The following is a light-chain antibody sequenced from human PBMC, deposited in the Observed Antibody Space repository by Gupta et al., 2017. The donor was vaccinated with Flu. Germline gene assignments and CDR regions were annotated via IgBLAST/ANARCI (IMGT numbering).Light chain of an antibody. CDR1: QSVLYSSNNKNY. V-gene: IGKV4-1*01. Sequence: TVMTQSPDSLAVSLGERATINCKSSQSVLYSSNNKNYLAWYQQKPGQPPKLLIYWASTRESGVPDRFSGSGSGTDFTLTISSLQAEDVAVYYCQQYYSTPHTFGQGTKLEIK. CDR2: WAS. CDR3: QQYYSTPHT. J-gene: IGKJ2*01.